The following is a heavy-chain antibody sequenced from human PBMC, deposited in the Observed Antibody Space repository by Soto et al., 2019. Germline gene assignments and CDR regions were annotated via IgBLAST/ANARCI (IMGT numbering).Heavy chain of an antibody. J-gene: IGHJ4*02. V-gene: IGHV3-7*01. CDR3: ARVLSDDSSAYRPIDY. CDR1: GFSFSTYW. Sequence: GGSLRLSCAASGFSFSTYWMSWVRQAPGKGLEWVANIKQDGSEKYYVDSVKGRFTISRDNAQNSLYLQMNSLRAEDTAVYYCARVLSDDSSAYRPIDYWGQGTLVTVSS. CDR2: IKQDGSEK. D-gene: IGHD3-22*01.